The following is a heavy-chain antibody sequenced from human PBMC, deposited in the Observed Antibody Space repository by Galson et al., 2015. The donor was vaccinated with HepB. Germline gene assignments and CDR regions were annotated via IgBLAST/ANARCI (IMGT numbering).Heavy chain of an antibody. J-gene: IGHJ4*02. CDR3: GARRFGKLYFDY. Sequence: SVKVSCKVSGYKFGALSIHWVRQAPGKGLEWMGGFDLEVGDTFYGQSFQGRVTMIGDTSTDTAYMELSSLTYEDTAVYFCGARRFGKLYFDYWGQGTQATVSS. V-gene: IGHV1-24*01. CDR2: FDLEVGDT. D-gene: IGHD3-10*01. CDR1: GYKFGALS.